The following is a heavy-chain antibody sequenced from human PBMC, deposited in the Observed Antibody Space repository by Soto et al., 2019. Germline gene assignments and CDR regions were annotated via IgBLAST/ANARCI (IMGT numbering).Heavy chain of an antibody. D-gene: IGHD1-1*01. V-gene: IGHV4-59*01. Sequence: SETLSLTCIVSGGSIRSYYWSWIRQSPGKGLEWIGHIYYIGSTNYNPSLKSRVTISVDTSKNQFSLRLSSVTAADTAVYYCAGDPSTASGFDYWGQGTLVTVSS. J-gene: IGHJ4*02. CDR3: AGDPSTASGFDY. CDR2: IYYIGST. CDR1: GGSIRSYY.